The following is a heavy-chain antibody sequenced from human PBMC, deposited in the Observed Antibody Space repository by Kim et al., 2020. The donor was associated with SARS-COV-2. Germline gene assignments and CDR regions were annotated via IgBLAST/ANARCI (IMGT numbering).Heavy chain of an antibody. CDR1: GGSISSSSYY. J-gene: IGHJ4*02. D-gene: IGHD3-3*02. Sequence: SETLSLTCTVSGGSISSSSYYWGWIRQPPGKGLEWIGSIYYSGSTYYNPSLKSRVTISVDTSKNQFSLKLSSVTAADTAVYYCARRRGPGISESLFDYWGQGTLVTVSS. CDR3: ARRRGPGISESLFDY. CDR2: IYYSGST. V-gene: IGHV4-39*01.